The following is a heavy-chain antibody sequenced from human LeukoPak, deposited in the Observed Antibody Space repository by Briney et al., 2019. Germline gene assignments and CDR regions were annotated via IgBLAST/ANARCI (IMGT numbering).Heavy chain of an antibody. CDR2: IIPVLNIT. D-gene: IGHD5-18*01. J-gene: IGHJ6*02. CDR3: TRDQGLTAPPPYGLDV. V-gene: IGHV1-69*04. Sequence: ASVTESCKTSGGTFSSSAITWVRQAPGQGLEWMGRIIPVLNITRYTQKFQGRVTITADTSTSTVYMELSSLRSEETAVYYCTRDQGLTAPPPYGLDVWRQGSTVIVSS. CDR1: GGTFSSSA.